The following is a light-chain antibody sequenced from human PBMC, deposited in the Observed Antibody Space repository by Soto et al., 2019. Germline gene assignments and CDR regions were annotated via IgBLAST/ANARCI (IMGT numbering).Light chain of an antibody. V-gene: IGKV3-15*01. Sequence: EVVITQSPATLSVSPGERATISCRASQTVSRNLAWYQQRPGQAPRLLIYDVFTRAADIPARLSGSGSETDFPLTIRRMPSEDFAVYYCQQYNNWPSFGHGTRLEIK. CDR1: QTVSRN. CDR3: QQYNNWPS. J-gene: IGKJ5*01. CDR2: DVF.